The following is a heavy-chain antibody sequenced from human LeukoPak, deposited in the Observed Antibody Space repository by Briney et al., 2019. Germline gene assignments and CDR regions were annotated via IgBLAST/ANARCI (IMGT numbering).Heavy chain of an antibody. V-gene: IGHV3-23*01. CDR2: ISGSGGST. CDR1: GFTFSNYG. Sequence: GGSLRLSCAVSGFTFSNYGMSWVRQAPGKGLEGVSDISGSGGSTYYADSVKGRFTSSRDNSKNTLYLQMNSLRAEDTAVYYCAKDRSIAAGDDAFDIWGQGTMVTVSS. J-gene: IGHJ3*02. D-gene: IGHD6-13*01. CDR3: AKDRSIAAGDDAFDI.